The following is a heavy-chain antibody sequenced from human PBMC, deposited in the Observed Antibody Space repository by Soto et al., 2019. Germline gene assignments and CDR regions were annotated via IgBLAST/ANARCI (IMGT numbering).Heavy chain of an antibody. D-gene: IGHD1-26*01. CDR2: INHLETT. J-gene: IGHJ4*02. CDR1: GASITFGGYS. CDR3: ARGGGSDSFDY. Sequence: PSEPLSLTCTVSGASITFGGYSWSWIRQTPGKGLEWIGYINHLETTFYNPSFESRLTLSIDGAKNQFSLKLHSMSAADRAVYFCARGGGSDSFDYWGQGILVTVSS. V-gene: IGHV4-30-2*01.